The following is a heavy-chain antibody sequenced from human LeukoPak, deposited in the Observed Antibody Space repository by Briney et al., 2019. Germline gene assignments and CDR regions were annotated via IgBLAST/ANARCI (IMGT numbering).Heavy chain of an antibody. Sequence: GASVKVSCKASSYTFTSYGISWVRQAPGQGLEWMGWISAYNGNTNYAQKLQGRVTMATDTSTSTAYMELRSLRSDDTAVYYCARCQGYDVFYYYYMDVWGKGTTVTVSS. CDR2: ISAYNGNT. V-gene: IGHV1-18*01. D-gene: IGHD5-12*01. CDR1: SYTFTSYG. J-gene: IGHJ6*03. CDR3: ARCQGYDVFYYYYMDV.